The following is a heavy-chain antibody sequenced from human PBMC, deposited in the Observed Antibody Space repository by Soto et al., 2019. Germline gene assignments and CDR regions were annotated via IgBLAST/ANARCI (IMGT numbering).Heavy chain of an antibody. CDR1: GYMFTGYG. J-gene: IGHJ6*02. Sequence: ASVKVSCKASGYMFTGYGISWVRQAPGQGLEWMGWISAYNGNTDYAQKLQGRVTMTTDTPTSTAYMEVRSLRSDDTAVYYCARDREAFRTTCYRNYYYSGMDVWGQGTTVTVS. V-gene: IGHV1-18*01. D-gene: IGHD2-2*01. CDR2: ISAYNGNT. CDR3: ARDREAFRTTCYRNYYYSGMDV.